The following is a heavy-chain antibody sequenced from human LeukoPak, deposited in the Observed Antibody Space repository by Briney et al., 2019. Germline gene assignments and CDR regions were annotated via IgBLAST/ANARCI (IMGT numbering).Heavy chain of an antibody. Sequence: PSETLSLTCTVSGGSISSASYFWGWIRQPPGKGLEWIGTIYYSGSTNYNASLKSRVTMSGDPSRSQFSLRLSSVNAADTAVYYCAKAGVRYPDSSGLYAFDFWGRGTMVTVSS. CDR2: IYYSGST. V-gene: IGHV4-39*01. CDR3: AKAGVRYPDSSGLYAFDF. CDR1: GGSISSASYF. D-gene: IGHD3-22*01. J-gene: IGHJ3*01.